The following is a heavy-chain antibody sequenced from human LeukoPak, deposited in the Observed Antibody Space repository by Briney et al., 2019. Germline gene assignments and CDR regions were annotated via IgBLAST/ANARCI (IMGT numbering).Heavy chain of an antibody. J-gene: IGHJ4*02. V-gene: IGHV1-58*02. CDR3: AADLRGSGSYYFGY. CDR2: IVVGSGNT. CDR1: GFTFTSSA. D-gene: IGHD1-26*01. Sequence: SVKVSCKASGFTFTSSAMQWVRQARGQRLEWIGWIVVGSGNTNYAQKFQERVTITRDMSTSIAYMELSSLRSEDTAVYYCAADLRGSGSYYFGYWGQGTLVTVSS.